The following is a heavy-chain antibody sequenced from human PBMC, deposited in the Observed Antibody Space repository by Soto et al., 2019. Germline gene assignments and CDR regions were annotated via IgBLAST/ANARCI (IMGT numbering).Heavy chain of an antibody. Sequence: QVQLQESGPGLVKPSETLSLTCIVSGGSISSYYWSWIRQPPGKGLEGIGYIYYSGSTNYNPSLKSRVTISVDTSKNQFSLKLSSVTAADTAVYYCARVRDCPIYCSAGACCGGMDVWGQGTTVTVSS. V-gene: IGHV4-59*01. CDR3: ARVRDCPIYCSAGACCGGMDV. CDR2: IYYSGST. J-gene: IGHJ6*02. CDR1: GGSISSYY. D-gene: IGHD2-15*01.